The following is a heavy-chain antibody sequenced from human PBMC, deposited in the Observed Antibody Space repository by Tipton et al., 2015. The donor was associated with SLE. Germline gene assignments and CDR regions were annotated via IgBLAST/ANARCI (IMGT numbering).Heavy chain of an antibody. V-gene: IGHV4-34*01. D-gene: IGHD3-3*01. J-gene: IGHJ6*02. CDR1: GGSFSGYY. CDR3: ARELRFLEWSLYYYYYGMDV. CDR2: INHSGST. Sequence: TLSLTCAVYGGSFSGYYWSWVRQPPGKGLEWIGEINHSGSTNYNPSLKSRVTISVDTSKNQFSLKLSSVTAADTAVYYCARELRFLEWSLYYYYYGMDVWGQGTTVTVSS.